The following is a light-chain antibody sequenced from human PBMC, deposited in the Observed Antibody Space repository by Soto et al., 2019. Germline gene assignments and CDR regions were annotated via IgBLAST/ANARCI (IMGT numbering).Light chain of an antibody. CDR3: QTAGV. J-gene: IGLJ3*02. V-gene: IGLV4-69*01. Sequence: QPVLTQSPSASASLGASVKLTCTLSSGHSSYAIAWHQQQPEKGPRYLMRLNSDGSHSKGDGIPDRFSGSSSGTERYLTITRLQTEDEADYYCQTAGVFGGGTQLTVL. CDR1: SGHSSYA. CDR2: LNSDGSH.